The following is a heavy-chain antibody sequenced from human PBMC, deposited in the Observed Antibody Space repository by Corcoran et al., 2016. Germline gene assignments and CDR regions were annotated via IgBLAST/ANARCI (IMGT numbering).Heavy chain of an antibody. Sequence: QVQLQESGPGLVKPSEPLSLTCTVSGGSLSSHYWSWIRQPPGKGLEYIGYMYYSGSTNYNPSLKSRVTISVDTSKNQFSLKLSSVTAADTAVYYCARGVGARAYWYFDLWGRGTLVTVSS. CDR1: GGSLSSHY. CDR3: ARGVGARAYWYFDL. D-gene: IGHD1-26*01. CDR2: MYYSGST. V-gene: IGHV4-59*11. J-gene: IGHJ2*01.